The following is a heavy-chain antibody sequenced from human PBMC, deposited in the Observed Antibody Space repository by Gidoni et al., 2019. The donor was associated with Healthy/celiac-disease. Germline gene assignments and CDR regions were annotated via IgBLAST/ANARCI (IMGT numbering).Heavy chain of an antibody. CDR3: ARGKSGWTGTTTSPPYYGMDV. D-gene: IGHD1-7*01. CDR2: IYTSGST. CDR1: GGSISSYY. Sequence: QVQLQESGPGLVKPSETLSLTCTVSGGSISSYYWSWIRQPAGKGLEWIGRIYTSGSTNYNPSLKSRVTMSVDTSKNQFSLKLSSVTAADTAVYYCARGKSGWTGTTTSPPYYGMDVWGQGTTVTVSS. J-gene: IGHJ6*02. V-gene: IGHV4-4*07.